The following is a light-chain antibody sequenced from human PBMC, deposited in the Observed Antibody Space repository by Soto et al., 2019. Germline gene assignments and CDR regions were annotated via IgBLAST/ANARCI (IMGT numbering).Light chain of an antibody. Sequence: DIQMTQSPSTLSASVGDRVAITCRASQSISSWLAWYQQKPGKAPKLLIYKASSLESGVPSRFSGSGSGTEFTLTISSLQPDDFAPYYCQQYNSYPLTFGQGTKVEIK. CDR3: QQYNSYPLT. CDR2: KAS. CDR1: QSISSW. J-gene: IGKJ1*01. V-gene: IGKV1-5*03.